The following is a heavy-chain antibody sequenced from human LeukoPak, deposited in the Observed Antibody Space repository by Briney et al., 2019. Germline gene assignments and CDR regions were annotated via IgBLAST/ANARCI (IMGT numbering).Heavy chain of an antibody. CDR2: INQSGYN. CDR3: ARVRDYDSSGYELIDY. Sequence: PSETLSLTCAVYGGSFSGYYWSWTRQPPGKGLEWIGEINQSGYNNYNPSLKSRVTILAEMSKNQFSLKLSSVTAADTAVYYCARVRDYDSSGYELIDYWGQGTLVTVSS. D-gene: IGHD3-22*01. CDR1: GGSFSGYY. J-gene: IGHJ4*02. V-gene: IGHV4-34*01.